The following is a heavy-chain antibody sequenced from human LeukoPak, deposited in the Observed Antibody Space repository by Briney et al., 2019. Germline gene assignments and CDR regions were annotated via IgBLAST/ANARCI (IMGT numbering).Heavy chain of an antibody. Sequence: RGSLRLSCAASGFTFSDYYMSWIRQAPGKGLEWVSYISSSGSTIYYADSVKGRFTISRDNAKNSLYLQMNSLRAEDTAVYYCARVYQWLAPNFDYWGQGTLVTVSS. CDR2: ISSSGSTI. CDR3: ARVYQWLAPNFDY. D-gene: IGHD6-19*01. J-gene: IGHJ4*02. CDR1: GFTFSDYY. V-gene: IGHV3-11*01.